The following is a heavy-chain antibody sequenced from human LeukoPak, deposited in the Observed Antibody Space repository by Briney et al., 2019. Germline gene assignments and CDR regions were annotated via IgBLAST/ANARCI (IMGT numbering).Heavy chain of an antibody. J-gene: IGHJ4*02. CDR2: IYYSGST. CDR3: ARAGGSRYSYGYLDS. D-gene: IGHD5-18*01. CDR1: GGSISSGGYY. Sequence: SETLSLTCSVSGGSISSGGYYWSWIRQHPGKGLEWIGYIYYSGSTYYNPSLKSRVTISVDTSKNQLSLNLSSVTAADTAVYSCARAGGSRYSYGYLDSWGQGILVTVSS. V-gene: IGHV4-31*03.